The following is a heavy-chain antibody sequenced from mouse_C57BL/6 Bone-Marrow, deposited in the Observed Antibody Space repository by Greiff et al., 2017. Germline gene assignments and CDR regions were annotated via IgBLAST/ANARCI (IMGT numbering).Heavy chain of an antibody. CDR1: GYTFTDYY. CDR2: INPNNGGT. V-gene: IGHV1-26*01. J-gene: IGHJ3*01. Sequence: EVQLQQSGPELVKPGASVKISCKASGYTFTDYYMNWVKQSHGKSLEWIGDINPNNGGTSYNQKFKGKATLTVDKSSSTACMELRSLTSEDSAVYYCAIRAYWGQGTLVTVSA. CDR3: AIRAY.